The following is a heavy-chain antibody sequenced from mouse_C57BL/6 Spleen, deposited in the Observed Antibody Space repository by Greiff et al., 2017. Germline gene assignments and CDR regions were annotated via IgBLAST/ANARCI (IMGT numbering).Heavy chain of an antibody. CDR2: INPNNGGT. CDR1: GYTFTDYY. V-gene: IGHV1-26*01. J-gene: IGHJ1*03. Sequence: VQLQQSGPELVKPGASVKMSCKASGYTFTDYYMNWVKQSPGKSLEWIGDINPNNGGTSYNQKFKGKATLTVDKSSTTAYMELRSLTAEDSAVYYGARVDSAYCYGSRGWYVDVWGTGPTVTVST. CDR3: ARVDSAYCYGSRGWYVDV. D-gene: IGHD1-1*01.